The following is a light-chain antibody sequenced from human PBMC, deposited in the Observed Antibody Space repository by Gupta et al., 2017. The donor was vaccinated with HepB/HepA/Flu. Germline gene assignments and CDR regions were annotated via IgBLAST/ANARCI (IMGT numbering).Light chain of an antibody. CDR1: SSNIGAGYD. Sequence: QSVLTQPPTVSGAPGQRVTIACTGSSSNIGAGYDVHWYQQLPGTAPKLLIYGNSSRPSGVPDRFSGSKSGTSASLAITGLQAEDEADYYCQSYDSSRSGVVFGGGTKLTVL. J-gene: IGLJ2*01. CDR3: QSYDSSRSGVV. V-gene: IGLV1-40*01. CDR2: GNS.